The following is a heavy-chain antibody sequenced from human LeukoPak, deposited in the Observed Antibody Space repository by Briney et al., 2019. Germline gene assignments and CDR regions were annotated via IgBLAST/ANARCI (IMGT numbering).Heavy chain of an antibody. Sequence: GRSLRLSCAASGFTFSSYAMSWVRQAPGKGLEWVSAISGSGGSTYYADSVKGRFTISRDNSKNTLYLQMNSLRAEDTAVYYCAKDLRITMVVVGYGAFDIWGQGTMVTVSS. CDR1: GFTFSSYA. V-gene: IGHV3-23*01. J-gene: IGHJ3*02. CDR3: AKDLRITMVVVGYGAFDI. CDR2: ISGSGGST. D-gene: IGHD3-22*01.